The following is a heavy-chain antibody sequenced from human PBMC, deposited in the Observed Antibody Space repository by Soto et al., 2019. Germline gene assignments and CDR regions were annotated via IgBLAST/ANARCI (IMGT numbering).Heavy chain of an antibody. Sequence: QVTLKESGPVLVKPTETLTLTCTVSGFSLSNARMGVSWIRQPPGKALEWLAHIFSNDEKSYSTSLKSRLTIXXDXSRXQVVLTMTNMDPVDTATYYCARILGLYYYDIGFDYWGQGTLVTVSS. CDR1: GFSLSNARMG. D-gene: IGHD3-22*01. J-gene: IGHJ4*02. CDR2: IFSNDEK. CDR3: ARILGLYYYDIGFDY. V-gene: IGHV2-26*01.